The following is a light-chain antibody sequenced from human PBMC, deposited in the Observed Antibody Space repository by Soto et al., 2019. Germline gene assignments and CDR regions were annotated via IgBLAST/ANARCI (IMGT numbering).Light chain of an antibody. Sequence: QSALTQPPSVCGAPGQRVTISCTGSSSNIGAGYDVHWYQQLPGTAPKLLIYGNSNRPSGVPDRFSGSKSGTSASLAITGPQAQDEPHYYRQSYDSSLSGYVFGTGTKVTVL. V-gene: IGLV1-40*01. J-gene: IGLJ1*01. CDR3: QSYDSSLSGYV. CDR1: SSNIGAGYD. CDR2: GNS.